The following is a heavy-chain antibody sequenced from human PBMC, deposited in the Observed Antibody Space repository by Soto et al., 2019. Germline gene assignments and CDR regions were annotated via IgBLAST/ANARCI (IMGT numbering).Heavy chain of an antibody. V-gene: IGHV1-3*01. Sequence: ASVKVSCKASGYPFTSYGIHWVRQAPGQRLEWMGWINAANGDTKYSPKFQGRVTITRDTSASTAYMELSSLRSEDTAIYYCARELQGLYYFDFWGQGTLVTVSS. J-gene: IGHJ4*02. CDR2: INAANGDT. CDR1: GYPFTSYG. CDR3: ARELQGLYYFDF. D-gene: IGHD4-4*01.